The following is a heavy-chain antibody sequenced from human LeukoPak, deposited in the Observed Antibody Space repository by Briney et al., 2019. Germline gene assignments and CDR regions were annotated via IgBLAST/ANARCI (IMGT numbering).Heavy chain of an antibody. CDR2: IYYSGST. J-gene: IGHJ6*02. CDR1: GGSISSSC. Sequence: SETLSLTCTVSGGSISSSCWSWIRQPPGKGLEWIGYIYYSGSTNFSPSLKSRVTISVDASKNQFSLKLSSVTAADTAVYYCARDTYYYGVDVWGQGTTVTVSS. V-gene: IGHV4-59*01. CDR3: ARDTYYYGVDV.